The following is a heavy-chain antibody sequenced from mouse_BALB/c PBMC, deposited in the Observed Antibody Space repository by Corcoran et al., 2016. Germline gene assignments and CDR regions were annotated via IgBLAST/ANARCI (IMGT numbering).Heavy chain of an antibody. CDR3: ARSHGRSRAWFAY. CDR1: GYTFSSYW. J-gene: IGHJ3*01. Sequence: QVQLQQSGAELMKPGASVKISCKATGYTFSSYWIEWVKQRPGHGLEWIGEILPGSGSTNYNEKFKGKATFTADTSSNTAYMQLSSLTSEDSAVYYCARSHGRSRAWFAYWGQGTLVTVSA. V-gene: IGHV1-9*01. D-gene: IGHD1-1*01. CDR2: ILPGSGST.